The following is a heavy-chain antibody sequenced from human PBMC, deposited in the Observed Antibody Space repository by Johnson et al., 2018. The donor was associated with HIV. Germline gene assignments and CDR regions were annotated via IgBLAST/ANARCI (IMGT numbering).Heavy chain of an antibody. D-gene: IGHD3-22*01. CDR1: GFTFDEYD. CDR3: ARASYYYGTSGYLTRPRAFDV. CDR2: INWNGGTP. Sequence: VQLVESGGGVARPGGSLRLSCEASGFTFDEYDMSWVRQAPGKGLEWVSGINWNGGTPGSADSVKNRFTISRDNAKNSLSLQMNSLRAEDTALYYCARASYYYGTSGYLTRPRAFDVWGQGTMVTVSS. V-gene: IGHV3-20*04. J-gene: IGHJ3*01.